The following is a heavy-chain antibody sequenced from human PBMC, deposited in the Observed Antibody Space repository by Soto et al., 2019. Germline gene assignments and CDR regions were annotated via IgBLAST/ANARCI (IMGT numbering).Heavy chain of an antibody. J-gene: IGHJ4*02. D-gene: IGHD2-15*01. CDR1: GLSLSSHGVG. CDR3: VLQSGGWLLPFDS. V-gene: IGHV2-5*02. Sequence: QITFKESGPALVKPTQTLTLTCTFSGLSLSSHGVGVGWSRQPPGKALEWLALIYWDDDQRYNPSLRSRLSITRDTSKTQVVLTMTDMDPLDTATYYCVLQSGGWLLPFDSWGQGTLVTVSS. CDR2: IYWDDDQ.